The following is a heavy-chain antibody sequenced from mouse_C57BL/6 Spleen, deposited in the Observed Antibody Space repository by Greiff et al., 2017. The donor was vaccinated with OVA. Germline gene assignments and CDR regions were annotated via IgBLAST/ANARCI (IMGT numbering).Heavy chain of an antibody. V-gene: IGHV1-59*01. Sequence: VQLQQSGAELVRPGTSVKLSCKASGYTFTSYWMHWVKQRPGQGLEWIGVIDPCDSYTNYTQKFKGKATLAVDTSYNTAYMQLSHLTSEDSAVYYGARYYGYEGGGAVDYWGQGTSVTVSS. CDR2: IDPCDSYT. J-gene: IGHJ4*01. D-gene: IGHD2-2*01. CDR3: ARYYGYEGGGAVDY. CDR1: GYTFTSYW.